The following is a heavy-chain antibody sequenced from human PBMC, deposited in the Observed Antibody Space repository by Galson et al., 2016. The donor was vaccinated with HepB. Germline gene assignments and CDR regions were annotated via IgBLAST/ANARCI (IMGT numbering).Heavy chain of an antibody. CDR1: GFSLSTSGAG. V-gene: IGHV2-5*02. CDR3: AHADLAAASAEYFRH. D-gene: IGHD6-13*01. Sequence: PALVKPTQTLTLTCAFSGFSLSTSGAGVGWIRQPPGKALEWLALIYLDDDIRYSPSLKGRLTITKDTSKNQVVLTMTKMDPVDTATYYCAHADLAAASAEYFRHWGQGTLVTVSS. J-gene: IGHJ1*01. CDR2: IYLDDDI.